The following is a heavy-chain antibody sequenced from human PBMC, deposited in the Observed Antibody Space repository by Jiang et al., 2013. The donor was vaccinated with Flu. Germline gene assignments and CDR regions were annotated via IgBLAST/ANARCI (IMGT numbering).Heavy chain of an antibody. Sequence: SGAEVKKPGASVKVSCKASGYTFTSYYMHWVRQAPGQGLEWMGIINPSGGSTSYAQKFQGRVTMTRDTSTSTVYMELSSLRSEDTAVYYCARMYSSSHGDYYYGMDVWGQGTTVTVSS. CDR3: ARMYSSSHGDYYYGMDV. J-gene: IGHJ6*02. V-gene: IGHV1-46*03. CDR2: INPSGGST. CDR1: GYTFTSYY. D-gene: IGHD6-13*01.